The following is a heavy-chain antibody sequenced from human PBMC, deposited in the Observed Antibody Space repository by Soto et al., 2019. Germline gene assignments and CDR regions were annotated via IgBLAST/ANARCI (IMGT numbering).Heavy chain of an antibody. Sequence: QVQLQESGPGLVKPSETLSLTCTVSGGSVSSGSYYWSWIRQPPGKGLEWIGYIYYSGSTNYNPSLKSRVTISVDTSKNQFSLKLSSVTAADTAVYYCARYSSSWYHSNYWGQGTLVTVSS. J-gene: IGHJ4*02. V-gene: IGHV4-61*01. D-gene: IGHD6-13*01. CDR2: IYYSGST. CDR1: GGSVSSGSYY. CDR3: ARYSSSWYHSNY.